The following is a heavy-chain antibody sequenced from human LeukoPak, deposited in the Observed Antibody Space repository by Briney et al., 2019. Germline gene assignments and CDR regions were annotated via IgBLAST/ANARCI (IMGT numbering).Heavy chain of an antibody. V-gene: IGHV3-9*01. CDR1: GFTFDGYA. Sequence: GGSLRLSCAASGFTFDGYAMHWVRQAPGKGLEWVSGISWNSGSIGYADSVKGRFTISRDNAKNSLYLQMNSLRAEDTALYYCAKDNWSSGWLLGGLDYWGQGTLVTVSS. D-gene: IGHD6-19*01. CDR2: ISWNSGSI. CDR3: AKDNWSSGWLLGGLDY. J-gene: IGHJ4*02.